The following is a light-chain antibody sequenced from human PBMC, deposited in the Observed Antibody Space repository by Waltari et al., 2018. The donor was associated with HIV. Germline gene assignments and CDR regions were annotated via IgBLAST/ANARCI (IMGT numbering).Light chain of an antibody. Sequence: DIQMTQSPSSLPASVGDRVTITCRASQAIRNSLAWYQQKPGKAPKLLLYAASRLESGVPSRFSGSRSGTDYALTISSLQPEDFAVYYCQQYFSPPPLTFGGGTKVEIK. CDR2: AAS. CDR1: QAIRNS. J-gene: IGKJ4*01. CDR3: QQYFSPPPLT. V-gene: IGKV1-NL1*01.